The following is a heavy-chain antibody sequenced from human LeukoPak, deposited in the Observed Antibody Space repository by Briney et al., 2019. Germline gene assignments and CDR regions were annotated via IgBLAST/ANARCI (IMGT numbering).Heavy chain of an antibody. J-gene: IGHJ3*02. CDR3: GRDKRDGHAFDI. Sequence: ASVKVSCKASGYTFTSYGISWVRQAPGQGLEWMGWISPYNGNTNYAQKLQGRVNMTTDTSPSTAYMERGSLRSDGTAGYYCGRDKRDGHAFDIWGQGTVVTVSS. CDR2: ISPYNGNT. V-gene: IGHV1-18*01. D-gene: IGHD5-24*01. CDR1: GYTFTSYG.